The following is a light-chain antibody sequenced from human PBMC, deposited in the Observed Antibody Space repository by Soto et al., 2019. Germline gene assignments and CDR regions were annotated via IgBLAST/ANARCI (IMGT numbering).Light chain of an antibody. V-gene: IGKV3-20*01. CDR3: QEYGSSPRT. Sequence: EVVLTQSPGTLSLSPGERATLACRASQSFSSFLAWYQQKPGQAPRRLIYGASNRATGIPDRFSGSGSGTDFTLTSSRPEPEDFAVYYCQEYGSSPRTFGQGTKVVIK. J-gene: IGKJ1*01. CDR2: GAS. CDR1: QSFSSF.